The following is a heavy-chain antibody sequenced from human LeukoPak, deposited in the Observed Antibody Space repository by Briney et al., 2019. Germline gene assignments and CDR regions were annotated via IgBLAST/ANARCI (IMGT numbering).Heavy chain of an antibody. V-gene: IGHV1-2*02. Sequence: ASVKVSCKASGYTFTDYYILWVRQAPGQGLEWMGWISPNSGGTNYAQKFQGRVTMTRDTSISTAYVELRSLTSDDTAVYYCARDLPKTGYVGALDIWGQGTMVTVSS. D-gene: IGHD5-12*01. CDR2: ISPNSGGT. J-gene: IGHJ3*02. CDR3: ARDLPKTGYVGALDI. CDR1: GYTFTDYY.